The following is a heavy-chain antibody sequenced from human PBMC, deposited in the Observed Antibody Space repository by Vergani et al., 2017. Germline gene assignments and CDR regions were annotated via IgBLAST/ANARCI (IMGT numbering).Heavy chain of an antibody. Sequence: EVQLVESGGGLVQPGGSLRLSCAASGFTFSSYEMNWVRQAPGKGPEWVSYISSSGSTIYYADSVKGRFTISRDNAKNSLYLQMNSLRAEDTAVYYCARSLDEPLYAFDIWGQGTMVTVSS. V-gene: IGHV3-48*03. D-gene: IGHD3-9*01. J-gene: IGHJ3*02. CDR1: GFTFSSYE. CDR3: ARSLDEPLYAFDI. CDR2: ISSSGSTI.